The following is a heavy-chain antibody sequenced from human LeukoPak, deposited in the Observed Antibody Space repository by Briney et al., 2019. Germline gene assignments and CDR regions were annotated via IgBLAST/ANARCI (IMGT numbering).Heavy chain of an antibody. CDR3: ARDRSSSAAPSLSY. V-gene: IGHV3-48*02. CDR1: GFTFSSYG. CDR2: ISISGTTI. D-gene: IGHD6-13*01. J-gene: IGHJ4*02. Sequence: PGGSLRLSCAASGFTFSSYGMNWVRQAPGKGLEWVSYISISGTTIYYADSVKGRFTISRDNSRNSLYLQMNSLRDEDTPVYYCARDRSSSAAPSLSYWGQGTLVTVSS.